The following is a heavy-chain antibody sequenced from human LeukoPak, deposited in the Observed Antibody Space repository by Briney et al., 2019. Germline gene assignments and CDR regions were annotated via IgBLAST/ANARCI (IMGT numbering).Heavy chain of an antibody. CDR3: ARHGGTHGSAQGWFDP. CDR1: GFTFRSYW. J-gene: IGHJ5*02. D-gene: IGHD3-10*01. V-gene: IGHV4-39*01. Sequence: PGGSLRLSCAASGFTFRSYWMSWVRQAPGKGLEWIGSIYYSGSTYYNPSLKSRVTISVDTSKNQFSLKLSSVTVADTAVYYCARHGGTHGSAQGWFDPWGQRTLVTVSS. CDR2: IYYSGST.